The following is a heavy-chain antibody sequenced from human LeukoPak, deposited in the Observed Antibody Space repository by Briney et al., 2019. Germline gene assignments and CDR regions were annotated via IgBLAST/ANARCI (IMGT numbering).Heavy chain of an antibody. CDR1: GFTFSDYS. CDR3: ARHGGTRIFPI. V-gene: IGHV3-48*02. Sequence: PGGSLRLSCAASGFTFSDYSMNWVRQAPGKGLEWGSFLSRSSSSKYYTDSVKGRFTISRYNAKKFLFLQMNSLRDEDTAVYYCARHGGTRIFPIWGEGTVFTVSS. D-gene: IGHD2-15*01. CDR2: LSRSSSSK. J-gene: IGHJ3*01.